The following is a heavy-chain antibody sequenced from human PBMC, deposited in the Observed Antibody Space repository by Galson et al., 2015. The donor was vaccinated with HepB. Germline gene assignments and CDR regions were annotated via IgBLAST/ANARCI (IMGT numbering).Heavy chain of an antibody. CDR3: ARVLRYFDL. V-gene: IGHV3-20*04. CDR1: GFTFDDYG. D-gene: IGHD1-26*01. Sequence: SLRLSCAASGFTFDDYGMSWVRQAPGKGLEWVSGINWNGGSTGYADSVKGRFTISRDNAKKSLYLQMNGLRAGDTAVYYCARVLRYFDLWGRGTLVTVSS. CDR2: INWNGGST. J-gene: IGHJ2*01.